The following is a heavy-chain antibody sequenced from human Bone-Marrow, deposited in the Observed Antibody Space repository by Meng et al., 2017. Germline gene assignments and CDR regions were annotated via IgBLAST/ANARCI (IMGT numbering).Heavy chain of an antibody. CDR3: ARGPLLWRLSYYYGMDV. CDR2: IYTSGST. CDR1: GGSISSGSYY. V-gene: IGHV4-61*02. J-gene: IGHJ6*02. Sequence: SETLSLTCTVSGGSISSGSYYWSWIRQPAGKGLEWIGRIYTSGSTNYNPSLKSRVTISVDTSKNQFSLKLSSVTAADTAVYYCARGPLLWRLSYYYGMDVWGQGTTVTVSS. D-gene: IGHD2-2*01.